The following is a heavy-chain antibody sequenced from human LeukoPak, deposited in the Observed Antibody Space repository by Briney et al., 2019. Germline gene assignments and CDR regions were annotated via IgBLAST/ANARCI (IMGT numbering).Heavy chain of an antibody. CDR2: IYSTGKN. V-gene: IGHV4-4*08. J-gene: IGHJ4*02. Sequence: SETLSLTCAASGGSINSHYWGWIRQPPGKGLQWIGDIYSTGKNNYNPSLKSRVTISLDTSKSHLSPNLTSVLAADTAIYYCVRRDTGWNYFDYWGQGILVTVSS. CDR3: VRRDTGWNYFDY. CDR1: GGSINSHY. D-gene: IGHD6-19*01.